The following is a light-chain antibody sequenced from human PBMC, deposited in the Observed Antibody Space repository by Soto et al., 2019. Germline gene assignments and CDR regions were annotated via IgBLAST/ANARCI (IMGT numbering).Light chain of an antibody. CDR2: DAS. V-gene: IGKV3-11*01. CDR3: QQRSNWPPIT. Sequence: EIVLTQSPATLSLSPGERATLSCRASQSVSIYLAWYQQKPGQAPRLPIYDASNRATGIPARFSGSGSGTDFTVTISSLEPEDFAVYYCQQRSNWPPITFGQGTRLEI. J-gene: IGKJ5*01. CDR1: QSVSIY.